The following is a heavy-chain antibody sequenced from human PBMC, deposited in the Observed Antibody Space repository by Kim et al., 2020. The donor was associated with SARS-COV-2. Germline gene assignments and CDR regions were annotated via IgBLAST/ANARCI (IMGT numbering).Heavy chain of an antibody. CDR3: ARGVGFGELFGFDY. J-gene: IGHJ4*02. CDR1: GFTFSSYG. V-gene: IGHV3-33*05. D-gene: IGHD3-10*01. CDR2: ISHDGSNK. Sequence: GGSLRLSWAASGFTFSSYGMHWVRQAPGKGLEWVAVISHDGSNKYYADSVKGRFTISRDNSKNTLYLQMNSLRAEDTAVYYCARGVGFGELFGFDYWGQGTLVTVSS.